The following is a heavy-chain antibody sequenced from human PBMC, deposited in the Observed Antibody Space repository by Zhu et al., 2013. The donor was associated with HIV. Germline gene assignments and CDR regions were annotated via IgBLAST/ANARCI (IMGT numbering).Heavy chain of an antibody. J-gene: IGHJ5*02. V-gene: IGHV1-69*01. CDR1: GGTFSNYA. D-gene: IGHD3-16*02. Sequence: QVQLVQSGAEVKKPGSSVKVSCKASGGTFSNYAISWVRQAPGQGLEWVGGIIPIFGTPNYAQKFQGRITITADESTSTAYMKLSSLRSQDTAVYYCARKDDYVWGSYRSRDWFDPWGQGTLVTVSS. CDR2: IIPIFGTP. CDR3: ARKDDYVWGSYRSRDWFDP.